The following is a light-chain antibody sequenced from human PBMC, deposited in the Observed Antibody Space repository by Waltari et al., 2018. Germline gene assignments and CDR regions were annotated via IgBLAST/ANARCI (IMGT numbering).Light chain of an antibody. CDR1: QSVSRS. Sequence: IVLTQSPGTLSLSPGERATLSCRTSQSVSRSLAWYQQKPGKAPKHLIDGASTRATGIPDRFSGRGSGTDFSLTISSLEPEDLAIYFCQHYVRLPATFGQGTKVEIK. CDR2: GAS. CDR3: QHYVRLPAT. V-gene: IGKV3-20*01. J-gene: IGKJ1*01.